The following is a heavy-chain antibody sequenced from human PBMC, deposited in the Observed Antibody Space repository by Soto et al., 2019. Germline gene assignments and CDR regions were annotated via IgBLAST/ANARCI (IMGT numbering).Heavy chain of an antibody. CDR1: GGTFSSYT. CDR3: ARERAAGNHVY. Sequence: QVRLVQSGAEVKKPGSSLKISCQTSGGTFSSYTINWVRQAPGQGLEWMGGIMPIFAKANYAQKFQGRVTITAYESTNTAYMELNSLTFEDTAVYYCARERAAGNHVYWVQGTLVTVSS. CDR2: IMPIFAKA. D-gene: IGHD3-10*01. V-gene: IGHV1-69*01. J-gene: IGHJ4*02.